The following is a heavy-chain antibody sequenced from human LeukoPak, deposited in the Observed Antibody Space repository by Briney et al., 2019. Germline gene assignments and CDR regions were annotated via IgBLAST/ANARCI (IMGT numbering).Heavy chain of an antibody. V-gene: IGHV3-66*02. CDR2: IYSGGST. CDR1: GFTFSDHY. J-gene: IGHJ4*02. D-gene: IGHD3-22*01. Sequence: PGGSLRLSCVASGFTFSDHYMSWVRQAPGKGLEWVSVIYSGGSTYYADSVKGRFTISRDNSKNTLYLQMNSLRAEDTAVYYCADLYYYDSSGTSYYFDYWGQGTLVTVSS. CDR3: ADLYYYDSSGTSYYFDY.